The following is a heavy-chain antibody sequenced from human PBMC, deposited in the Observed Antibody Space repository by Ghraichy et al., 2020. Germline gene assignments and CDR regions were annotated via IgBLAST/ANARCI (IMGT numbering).Heavy chain of an antibody. CDR2: TRNKANTYTT. CDR3: ARDLQEGDY. Sequence: GGSLRLSCAASGFTFSDHYMDWVRQAPGKGLEWVGRTRNKANTYTTEYAASVKGRFTISRDDSKNSLYLQMNSLKTEDTAVYYCARDLQEGDYWGQGTLVTVSS. J-gene: IGHJ4*02. V-gene: IGHV3-72*01. CDR1: GFTFSDHY.